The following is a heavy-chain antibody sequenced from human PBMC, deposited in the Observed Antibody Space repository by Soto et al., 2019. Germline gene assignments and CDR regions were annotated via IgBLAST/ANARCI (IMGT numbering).Heavy chain of an antibody. V-gene: IGHV4-59*01. CDR1: GGSLSSYD. J-gene: IGHJ5*02. D-gene: IGHD6-19*01. Sequence: SETMCLTCTVSGGSLSSYDGSWIRQPPGKGLEWIGYIYYSGSTNYNPSLKSRVTISVDTSKNQFSLKLSSVTAADTAVYYCARGEEYSSGWYGHYNWFDPWGQGTLVTVSS. CDR2: IYYSGST. CDR3: ARGEEYSSGWYGHYNWFDP.